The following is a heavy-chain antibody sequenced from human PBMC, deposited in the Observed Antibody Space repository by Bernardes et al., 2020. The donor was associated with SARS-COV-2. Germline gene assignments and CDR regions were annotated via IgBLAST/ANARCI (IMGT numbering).Heavy chain of an antibody. J-gene: IGHJ4*02. D-gene: IGHD3-16*02. CDR3: ATYVWGSYRYLY. V-gene: IGHV1-24*01. CDR1: GYTLTELS. Sequence: ASVKVSCKVSGYTLTELSMHWVRQAPGKGLEWMGGFDPEDGETIYAQKFQGRVTMTEDTSTDTAYMELSSLRSEDTAVYYCATYVWGSYRYLYWGQGTLVTVSS. CDR2: FDPEDGET.